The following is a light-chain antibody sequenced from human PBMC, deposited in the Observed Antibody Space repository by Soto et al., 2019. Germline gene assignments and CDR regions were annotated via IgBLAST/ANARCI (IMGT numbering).Light chain of an antibody. CDR3: QQRSNWPPEIT. Sequence: EIVLTQSPATLSLSPGERATLSCRASQSVSSNLAWYQQKPGQAPRLLIFGASTRATGVPARFNGSGSGTEFTLTISSLQSDDVAVYYCQQRSNWPPEITFGGGTKVDIK. J-gene: IGKJ4*01. V-gene: IGKV3-11*01. CDR1: QSVSSN. CDR2: GAS.